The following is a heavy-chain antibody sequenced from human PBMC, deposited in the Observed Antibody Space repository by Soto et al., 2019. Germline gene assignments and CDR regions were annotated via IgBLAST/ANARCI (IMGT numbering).Heavy chain of an antibody. J-gene: IGHJ4*02. CDR1: GFTFDDYA. D-gene: IGHD6-19*01. CDR2: ISWNSGSI. CDR3: AKDSEPLAVAGTFVDY. V-gene: IGHV3-9*01. Sequence: PGGSLRLSCAASGFTFDDYAMHWVRQAPGKGLEWVSGISWNSGSIGYADSVKGRFTISRDNAKNSLYLQMNSLRAEDTALYYCAKDSEPLAVAGTFVDYWGQGTLVTVSS.